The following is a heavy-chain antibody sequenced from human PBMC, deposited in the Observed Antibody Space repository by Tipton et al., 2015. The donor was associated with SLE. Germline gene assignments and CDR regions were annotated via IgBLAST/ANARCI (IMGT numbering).Heavy chain of an antibody. Sequence: GSLRLSCAASGFTFSSYEMNWVRQAPGKGLEWVSYISSSGSTTYYADSVKGRFTISRDNAKNSLYLQMNSLRAEDTAVYYCARGLGGGSGWFDPWGQGTLVTVSS. CDR2: ISSSGSTT. CDR1: GFTFSSYE. V-gene: IGHV3-48*03. D-gene: IGHD3-16*01. CDR3: ARGLGGGSGWFDP. J-gene: IGHJ5*02.